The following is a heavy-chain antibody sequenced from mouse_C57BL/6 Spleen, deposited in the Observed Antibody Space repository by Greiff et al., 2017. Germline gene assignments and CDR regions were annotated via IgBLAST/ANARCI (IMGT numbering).Heavy chain of an antibody. CDR2: IYPGGGYS. J-gene: IGHJ3*01. V-gene: IGHV1-63*01. CDR3: ATQGGKGPWFAY. Sequence: QVQLPQSGAELVRPGTSVKMSCKGSGYTFTNYWVGWGKQGPGHGLEGIGDIYPGGGYSNYNEKFKGKATLTADKSSSTAYMQFSSLTSEDSAIYYCATQGGKGPWFAYWGQGTLVTVSA. D-gene: IGHD1-1*01. CDR1: GYTFTNYW.